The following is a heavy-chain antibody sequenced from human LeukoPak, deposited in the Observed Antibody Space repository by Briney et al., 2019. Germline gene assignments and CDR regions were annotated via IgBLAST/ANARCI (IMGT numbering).Heavy chain of an antibody. CDR1: GGTFSSYA. D-gene: IGHD3-22*01. J-gene: IGHJ4*02. Sequence: SVKVSCKASGGTFSSYAISWVRQASGQGLEWMGRIIPILGIANYAQKFQGRVTITADKSTSTAYMELSSLRSEDTAVYYCARDAYYYDSSGYYLVDYWGQGTLVTVSS. V-gene: IGHV1-69*04. CDR3: ARDAYYYDSSGYYLVDY. CDR2: IIPILGIA.